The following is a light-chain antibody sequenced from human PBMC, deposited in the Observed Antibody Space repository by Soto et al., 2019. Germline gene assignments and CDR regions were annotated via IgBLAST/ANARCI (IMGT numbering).Light chain of an antibody. Sequence: QSVLTQPRSVSGSPGQSVTISCTGTSSDVGGYNYVSWYQQHPGKAPKLMIYDVSKRPSGVPDRFSGSKSDNTASLTISGLQAEDEADYYCCSYAGSLRVFGAGTKVTVL. J-gene: IGLJ1*01. CDR3: CSYAGSLRV. CDR1: SSDVGGYNY. CDR2: DVS. V-gene: IGLV2-11*01.